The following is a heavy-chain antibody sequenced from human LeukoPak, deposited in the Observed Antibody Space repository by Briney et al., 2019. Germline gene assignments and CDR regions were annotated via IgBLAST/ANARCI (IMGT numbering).Heavy chain of an antibody. D-gene: IGHD3-22*01. CDR1: GFTFISYA. CDR3: ARVGYYYDSSGYYYVYYYYGMDV. V-gene: IGHV3-30-3*01. CDR2: KSYHGSNE. J-gene: IGHJ6*02. Sequence: GGSLRLSCAASGFTFISYAMHWVRQAPGKGLEWVAVKSYHGSNEYYADSVKGRFTISRDNSKNTLYLQMNSLRAEDTAVYYCARVGYYYDSSGYYYVYYYYGMDVWGQGTTVTVSS.